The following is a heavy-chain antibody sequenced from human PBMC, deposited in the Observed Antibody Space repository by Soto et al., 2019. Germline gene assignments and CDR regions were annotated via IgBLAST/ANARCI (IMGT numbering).Heavy chain of an antibody. D-gene: IGHD2-15*01. CDR2: ITGGGGDT. CDR3: AKGSADTRPYYFDY. CDR1: GFTFSNYV. J-gene: IGHJ4*02. Sequence: EAQLLESGGGLVQPGGSLRLSCAASGFTFSNYVMGWVRQAPAKGLEWFSAITGGGGDTYYADSVKGRFTISRDNSNNMLDLQMNSLRAEDTAVYYCAKGSADTRPYYFDYWGQGTLVTVSS. V-gene: IGHV3-23*01.